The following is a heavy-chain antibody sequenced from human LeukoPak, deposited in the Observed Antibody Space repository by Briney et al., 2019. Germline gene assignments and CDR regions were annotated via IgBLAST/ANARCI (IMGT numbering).Heavy chain of an antibody. CDR1: GGTFSGYA. CDR2: IIPIFGTA. J-gene: IGHJ3*02. Sequence: SVKVSCKASGGTFSGYAISWVRQAPGQGLEWMGGIIPIFGTANYAQKFQGRVTITADESTSTAYMELSSLRSEDTAVYYCARGSNRRIVVVTATGDAFDIWGQGTMVTVSS. D-gene: IGHD2-21*02. CDR3: ARGSNRRIVVVTATGDAFDI. V-gene: IGHV1-69*13.